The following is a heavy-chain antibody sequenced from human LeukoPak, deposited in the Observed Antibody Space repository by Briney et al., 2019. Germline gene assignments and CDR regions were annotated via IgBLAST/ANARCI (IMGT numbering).Heavy chain of an antibody. CDR3: ARTSRAYYYDSSGYAHLDY. V-gene: IGHV1-69*04. J-gene: IGHJ4*02. CDR2: IIPILGIA. D-gene: IGHD3-22*01. CDR1: GGTFSSYA. Sequence: SVKVSCKASGGTFSSYAISWVRQAPGQGLEWMGRIIPILGIANYAQKFQGRVTITADKSTSTAYMELSSLRSEDTAVYYCARTSRAYYYDSSGYAHLDYWGQGTLVTVSS.